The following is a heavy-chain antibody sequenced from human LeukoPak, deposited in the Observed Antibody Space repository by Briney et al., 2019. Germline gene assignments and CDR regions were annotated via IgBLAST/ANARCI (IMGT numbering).Heavy chain of an antibody. Sequence: GGSLRLSCAASGFSVSSNYMSWVRQAPGKGLEWVSVIFSGGSTYYADSVKGRFTISRDDSKNTVYLQLNSLRAEDTAVYYCARTLPGSYSDRWGQGTLVAVS. D-gene: IGHD7-27*01. J-gene: IGHJ4*02. CDR1: GFSVSSNY. CDR2: IFSGGST. V-gene: IGHV3-53*01. CDR3: ARTLPGSYSDR.